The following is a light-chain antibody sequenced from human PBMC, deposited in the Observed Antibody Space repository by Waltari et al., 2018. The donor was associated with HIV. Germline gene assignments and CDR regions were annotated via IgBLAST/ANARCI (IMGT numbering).Light chain of an antibody. CDR2: GNT. CDR1: SSNIGAGYD. V-gene: IGLV1-40*01. Sequence: QSVLTQPPSVSGAPGQRATISCTGSSSNIGAGYDVHWYQQFPGTAPKVLIYGNTYRPSGVPDRFSGSKSGSSASLLITGLQAEDDADYDCQCYDISLSGWVFGGGTKLTVL. CDR3: QCYDISLSGWV. J-gene: IGLJ3*02.